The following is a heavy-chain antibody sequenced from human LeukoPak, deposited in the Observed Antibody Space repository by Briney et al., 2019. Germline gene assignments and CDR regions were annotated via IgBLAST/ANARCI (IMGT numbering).Heavy chain of an antibody. Sequence: SVRVSCKASGGTFSSYAISWVRQAPGQGLEWMGGIIPIFGTANYAQKFQGRVTITADESTSTAYMELSSLRSEDTAVYYCAKAQAADYNYYFDYWGQGTLVTVSS. J-gene: IGHJ4*02. CDR3: AKAQAADYNYYFDY. CDR2: IIPIFGTA. CDR1: GGTFSSYA. D-gene: IGHD1-1*01. V-gene: IGHV1-69*01.